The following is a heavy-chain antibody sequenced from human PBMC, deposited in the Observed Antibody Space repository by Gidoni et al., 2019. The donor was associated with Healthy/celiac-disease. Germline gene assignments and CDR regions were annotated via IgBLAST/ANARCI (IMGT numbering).Heavy chain of an antibody. CDR2: ISYDGSNK. D-gene: IGHD3-22*01. J-gene: IGHJ6*03. Sequence: QVQLVESGGGVVQPGRSLRLSCAASGFTFSSYGMHWVRQAPGKGLEWVAVISYDGSNKYYADSVKGRFTISRDNSKNTLYLQMNSLRAEDTAVYYCVKEYDTVPDYYYMDVWGKGTTVTVSS. CDR1: GFTFSSYG. CDR3: VKEYDTVPDYYYMDV. V-gene: IGHV3-30*18.